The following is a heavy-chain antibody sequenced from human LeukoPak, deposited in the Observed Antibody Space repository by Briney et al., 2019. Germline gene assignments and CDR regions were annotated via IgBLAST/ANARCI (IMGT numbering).Heavy chain of an antibody. Sequence: PSETLSLTCTVSGGSISSYYWSWIRQPAGKGLEWTGRIYTSGSTNYNPSLKSRVTMSVDTSKNQFSLKLSSVTAADTAVYYCAREWALRGYSYGYDYWGQGTLVTVSS. V-gene: IGHV4-4*07. CDR2: IYTSGST. J-gene: IGHJ4*02. D-gene: IGHD5-18*01. CDR3: AREWALRGYSYGYDY. CDR1: GGSISSYY.